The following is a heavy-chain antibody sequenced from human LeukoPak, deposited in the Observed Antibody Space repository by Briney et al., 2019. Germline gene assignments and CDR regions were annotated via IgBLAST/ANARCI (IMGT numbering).Heavy chain of an antibody. CDR2: IVYDGSNK. J-gene: IGHJ3*02. V-gene: IGHV3-30*02. Sequence: GGSLRLSCAASGFIFSSYGMHWVRQAPGKGLEWVAFIVYDGSNKYYADSVKGRFTISRDNSKNTLYLQMSSLTAEDTAVYYCAKTAGLWSISFAFDIWGQGTTVTVSS. CDR3: AKTAGLWSISFAFDI. D-gene: IGHD3-10*01. CDR1: GFIFSSYG.